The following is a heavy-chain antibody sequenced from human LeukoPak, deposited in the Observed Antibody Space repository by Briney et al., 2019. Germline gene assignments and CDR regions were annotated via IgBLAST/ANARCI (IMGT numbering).Heavy chain of an antibody. V-gene: IGHV4-59*01. CDR1: GGSISSYY. Sequence: AETLSLTCTVSGGSISSYYRSWIRQPPGKGLEWIGYIHYSGSTNYNHSLKSRVTISVDTSKTQFSLNLSSVTAADTAVYYCARVLVVGNTGYYMDVWGKGTTVTVSS. CDR3: ARVLVVGNTGYYMDV. D-gene: IGHD6-19*01. J-gene: IGHJ6*03. CDR2: IHYSGST.